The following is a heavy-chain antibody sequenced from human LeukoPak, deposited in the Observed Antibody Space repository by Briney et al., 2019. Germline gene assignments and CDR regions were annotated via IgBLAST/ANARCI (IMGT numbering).Heavy chain of an antibody. J-gene: IGHJ4*02. CDR3: ARLTYYYGSGSSFVDY. D-gene: IGHD3-10*01. V-gene: IGHV4-59*12. CDR1: DDSISDYY. Sequence: SETLSLTCTVSDDSISDYYRGWIRQPPGKGLEWIGYFHNSGTSTYNPSLKSRVTISVDTSKNQFSLKLSSVTAADTAVYYCARLTYYYGSGSSFVDYWGQGTLVTVSS. CDR2: FHNSGTS.